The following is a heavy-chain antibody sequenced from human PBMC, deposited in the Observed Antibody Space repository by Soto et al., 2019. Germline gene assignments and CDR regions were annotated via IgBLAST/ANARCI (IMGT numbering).Heavy chain of an antibody. V-gene: IGHV1-18*01. Sequence: QVQLVQSGPEVRKPGASVKVSCKASGYIFSRYGISWVRQAPGQGLEWMGWISGYNGNTKFGERVQGRVNVTTDTSTSTAYMELRSLRSDDTAVYYCARVAAAERNYYGLDVWGQGTTVIVSS. CDR1: GYIFSRYG. CDR3: ARVAAAERNYYGLDV. J-gene: IGHJ6*02. D-gene: IGHD6-13*01. CDR2: ISGYNGNT.